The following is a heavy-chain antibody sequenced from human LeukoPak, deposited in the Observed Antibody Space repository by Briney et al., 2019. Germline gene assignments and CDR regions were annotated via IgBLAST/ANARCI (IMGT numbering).Heavy chain of an antibody. CDR3: ATLWFGTHAFDI. V-gene: IGHV3-21*01. J-gene: IGHJ3*02. D-gene: IGHD3-10*01. CDR1: GFTFSSYG. Sequence: GGSLRLSCAASGFTFSSYGMHWVRQAPGKGLEWVSSISSSSSYIYYADSVKGRFTISRDNAKNSLYLQMNSLRAEDTAVYYCATLWFGTHAFDIWGQGTMVTVSS. CDR2: ISSSSSYI.